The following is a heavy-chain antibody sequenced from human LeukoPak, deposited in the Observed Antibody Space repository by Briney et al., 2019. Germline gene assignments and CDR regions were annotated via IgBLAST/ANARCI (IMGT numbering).Heavy chain of an antibody. CDR2: ITNNGRKT. Sequence: GGSLRLSCAASGFTFSDYFMGWVRQAPGKGLEWVSYITNNGRKTYYADSMKGRFTISRDNAKNSLYLQMNSLRVEDTAVYYCARDSSGWYHWFDPWGPGILVTV. CDR1: GFTFSDYF. V-gene: IGHV3-11*04. J-gene: IGHJ5*02. CDR3: ARDSSGWYHWFDP. D-gene: IGHD6-13*01.